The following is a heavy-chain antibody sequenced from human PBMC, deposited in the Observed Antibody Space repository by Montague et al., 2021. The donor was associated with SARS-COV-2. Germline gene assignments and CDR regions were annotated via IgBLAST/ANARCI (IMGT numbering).Heavy chain of an antibody. CDR1: GGSISSTTYR. J-gene: IGHJ4*02. V-gene: IGHV4-39*01. CDR2: ISYSGTT. Sequence: SETLSLTCTVSGGSISSTTYRWGWIRQPPGKGLEWIGYISYSGTTFYNPSLKGRISMSVDTHKSQFSLNLTSATAADTAVYYCARHYGSSLDSWGQGILVAVSS. CDR3: ARHYGSSLDS. D-gene: IGHD4-17*01.